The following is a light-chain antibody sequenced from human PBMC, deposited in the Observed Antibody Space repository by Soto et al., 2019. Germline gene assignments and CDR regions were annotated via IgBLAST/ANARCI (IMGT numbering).Light chain of an antibody. Sequence: QSVLTQPASVSGSPGQSITISCTGTSSDVGGYDYVSWYQQYHGKAPTLMIYEVNNRPSGVSTRFSGSKSGNTASLTISGLQAEDEADYYCTSYTSSSVNWVFGGGTKLTVL. V-gene: IGLV2-14*01. CDR2: EVN. J-gene: IGLJ3*02. CDR1: SSDVGGYDY. CDR3: TSYTSSSVNWV.